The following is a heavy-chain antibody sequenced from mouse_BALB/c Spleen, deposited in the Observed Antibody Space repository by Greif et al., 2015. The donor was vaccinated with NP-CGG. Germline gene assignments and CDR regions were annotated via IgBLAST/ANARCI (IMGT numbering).Heavy chain of an antibody. CDR2: IYPGDGDT. J-gene: IGHJ4*01. CDR3: ARYYRYDGNWVYYAMDY. D-gene: IGHD2-14*01. V-gene: IGHV1-80*01. CDR1: GYAFSSYW. Sequence: QVQPQQSGAELVRPGSSVKISCKASGYAFSSYWMNWVKQRPGQGLEWIGQIYPGDGDTNYNGKFRGKATLTADKSSSTAYMQLSSLTSEDSAVYFCARYYRYDGNWVYYAMDYWGQGTSVTVSS.